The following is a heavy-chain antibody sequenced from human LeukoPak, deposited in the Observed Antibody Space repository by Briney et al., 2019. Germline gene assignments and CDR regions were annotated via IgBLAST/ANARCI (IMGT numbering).Heavy chain of an antibody. CDR2: ISSSSNTI. J-gene: IGHJ6*03. Sequence: GGSLRLSCAASGFTFSSYSMNWVRQAPGKGLEWVSYISSSSNTIHYAGSVKGRFTISRDNAKNSLYLQMNSLRAEDTAVYYCARGLSPYYYYYMDVWGKGTTVTVSS. V-gene: IGHV3-48*01. CDR3: ARGLSPYYYYYMDV. CDR1: GFTFSSYS.